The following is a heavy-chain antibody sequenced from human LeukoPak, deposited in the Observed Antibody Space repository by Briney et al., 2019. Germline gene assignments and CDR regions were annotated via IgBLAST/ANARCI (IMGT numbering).Heavy chain of an antibody. V-gene: IGHV4-4*02. J-gene: IGHJ3*02. CDR2: IHHSGSI. D-gene: IGHD3-16*01. CDR1: GVSISSNLW. Sequence: SGTLSLTCAVSGVSISSNLWWTWVRQPPGKGLEWIAEIHHSGSINYNPSLKSRVTISVDKAKNQFSLNLNSVTAADTAVYYCARGGLISLAYTPLGAFDIWGQGTRVSVSS. CDR3: ARGGLISLAYTPLGAFDI.